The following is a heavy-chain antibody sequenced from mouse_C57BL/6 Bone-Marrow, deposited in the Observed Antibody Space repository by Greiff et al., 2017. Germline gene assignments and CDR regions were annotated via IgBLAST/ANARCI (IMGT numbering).Heavy chain of an antibody. CDR2: INPGSGGT. CDR3: ARSREYDYFDY. D-gene: IGHD5-1*01. CDR1: GYAFTNYL. V-gene: IGHV1-54*01. J-gene: IGHJ2*01. Sequence: QVQLKQSGAELVRPGTSVKVSCKASGYAFTNYLIEWVKQRPGQGLEWIGVINPGSGGTNYNEKFKGKATLTADKSSSTAYMQLSSLTSEDSAVYFCARSREYDYFDYWGQGTTLTVSS.